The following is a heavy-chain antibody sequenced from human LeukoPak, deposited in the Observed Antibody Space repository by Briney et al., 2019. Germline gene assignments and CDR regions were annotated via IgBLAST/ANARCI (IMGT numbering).Heavy chain of an antibody. D-gene: IGHD3-9*01. Sequence: SETLSLTCAVYGGSFSGYYWSWIRQPPGKGLEWIGEINHSGSTNYNPSLKSRVTISVDTSKNQFSLKLSSVTAADTAVYYCARGHLRYSYWGQGTLVTVSA. CDR2: INHSGST. CDR3: ARGHLRYSY. CDR1: GGSFSGYY. V-gene: IGHV4-34*01. J-gene: IGHJ4*02.